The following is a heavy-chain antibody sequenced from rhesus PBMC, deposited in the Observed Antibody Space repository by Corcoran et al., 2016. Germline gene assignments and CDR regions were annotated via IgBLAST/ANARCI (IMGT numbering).Heavy chain of an antibody. CDR3: ARGPADGLDS. CDR2: INPNNGKT. V-gene: IGHV1-200*01. Sequence: QVQLVQSGAEVKKPGASVKLSCKASGYTFTSYSINWVRQAPGQGLEGRSWINPNNGKTGYAQKFQGRVTMTRDTSTSTAYMELSSLRSEDTAVYYCARGPADGLDSWGQGVVVTVSS. J-gene: IGHJ6*01. CDR1: GYTFTSYS.